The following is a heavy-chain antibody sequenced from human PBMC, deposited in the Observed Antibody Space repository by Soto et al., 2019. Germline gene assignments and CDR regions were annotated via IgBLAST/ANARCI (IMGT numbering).Heavy chain of an antibody. Sequence: GSLRRSCTAFCFKISSASMNWGRQSPGRGLEWVAYTSDSGSNTLYADSVKGRFTVSRDTAKNSLYLQMSGLRDEDRAVYYCARYSYDSSGYDGMDVWSQGTTVTVSS. CDR2: TSDSGSNT. J-gene: IGHJ6*02. V-gene: IGHV3-48*02. CDR1: CFKISSAS. D-gene: IGHD3-22*01. CDR3: ARYSYDSSGYDGMDV.